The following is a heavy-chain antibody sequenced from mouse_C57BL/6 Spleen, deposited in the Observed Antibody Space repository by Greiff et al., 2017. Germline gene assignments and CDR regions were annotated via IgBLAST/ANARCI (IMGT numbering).Heavy chain of an antibody. D-gene: IGHD2-4*01. CDR3: ARELIYYDYDVGNY. Sequence: VQGVESGPGLVQPSQSLSITCTVSGFSLTSYGVHWVRQSPGKGLEWLGVIWSGGSTDYNAAFISRLSISKDNSKSQVFFKMNSLQADDTAIYYCARELIYYDYDVGNYWGHGTSVTVSS. CDR1: GFSLTSYG. CDR2: IWSGGST. J-gene: IGHJ4*01. V-gene: IGHV2-2*01.